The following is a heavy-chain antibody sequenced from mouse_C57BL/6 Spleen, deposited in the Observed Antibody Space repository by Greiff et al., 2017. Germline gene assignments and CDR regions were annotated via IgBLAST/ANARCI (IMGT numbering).Heavy chain of an antibody. CDR2: IYPGDGDT. CDR1: GYAFSSYW. Sequence: VKVVESGAELVKPGASVKISCKASGYAFSSYWMNWVKQRPGKGLEWIGQIYPGDGDTNYNGKFKGKATLTADKSSSTAYMQLSSLTSEDFAVYFCARGAQATLDYWGQGTTLTVSS. D-gene: IGHD3-2*02. V-gene: IGHV1-80*01. CDR3: ARGAQATLDY. J-gene: IGHJ2*01.